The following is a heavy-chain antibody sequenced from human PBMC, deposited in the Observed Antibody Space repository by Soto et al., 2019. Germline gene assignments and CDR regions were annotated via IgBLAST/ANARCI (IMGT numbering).Heavy chain of an antibody. V-gene: IGHV4-59*08. CDR2: IYYSGST. Sequence: QVQLQESGPGLVKPSETLSLTCTVSGGSISSYYWSWIRQPPGKGLEWIGYIYYSGSTNHNPSLKSRVTISVDTSKNQFSLKLSSVTAADTAVYYCARADLRYCSSTSCLDYYYYMDVWGKGTTVTVSS. D-gene: IGHD2-2*01. CDR1: GGSISSYY. J-gene: IGHJ6*03. CDR3: ARADLRYCSSTSCLDYYYYMDV.